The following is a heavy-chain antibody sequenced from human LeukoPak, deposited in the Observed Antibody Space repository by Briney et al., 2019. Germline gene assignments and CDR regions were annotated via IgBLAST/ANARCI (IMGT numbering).Heavy chain of an antibody. V-gene: IGHV1-18*04. CDR2: ISAYNGNT. CDR1: GYTFTSYY. CDR3: ARDYYGSGSSFDY. J-gene: IGHJ4*02. Sequence: GASVTVSCKASGYTFTSYYMHWVRQAPGQGLEWMGWISAYNGNTNYAQKLQGRVTMTTDTSTSTAYMELRSLRSDDTAVYYCARDYYGSGSSFDYWGQGTLVTVSS. D-gene: IGHD3-10*01.